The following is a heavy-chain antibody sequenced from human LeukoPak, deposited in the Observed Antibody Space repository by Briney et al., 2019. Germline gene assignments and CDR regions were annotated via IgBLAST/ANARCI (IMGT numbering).Heavy chain of an antibody. CDR3: ARDANIVVVPAATEAYYYYYMDV. V-gene: IGHV4-34*01. CDR2: INHSGST. D-gene: IGHD2-2*01. CDR1: GGSFSGYY. J-gene: IGHJ6*03. Sequence: SETLSLTCAVYGGSFSGYYWSWIRQPSGKGLEWIGEINHSGSTNYNPSLKSRVTISVDTSKNQFSLKLSSVTAADTAVYYCARDANIVVVPAATEAYYYYYMDVWGKGTTVTVSS.